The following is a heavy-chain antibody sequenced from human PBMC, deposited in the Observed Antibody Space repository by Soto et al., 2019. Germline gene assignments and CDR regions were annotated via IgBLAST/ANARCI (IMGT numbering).Heavy chain of an antibody. CDR2: ISGSGGST. V-gene: IGHV3-23*01. Sequence: GGSLRLSCAASGFTFSSYAMSWVRQAPGKGLEWVSAISGSGGSTYYADSVKGRFTISRDNSKNTLYLQMNSLRAEDTAVYYCASHLYYDSSGYNWFDPWGQGTLVTVSS. D-gene: IGHD3-22*01. CDR3: ASHLYYDSSGYNWFDP. J-gene: IGHJ5*02. CDR1: GFTFSSYA.